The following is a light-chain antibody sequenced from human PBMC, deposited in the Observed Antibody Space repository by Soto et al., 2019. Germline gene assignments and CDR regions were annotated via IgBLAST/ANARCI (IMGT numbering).Light chain of an antibody. J-gene: IGKJ5*01. CDR3: QQYYNTPIT. V-gene: IGKV4-1*01. CDR2: WAS. Sequence: DIVMTQSPDSLAVSLGERATINCKPSQSVLYSSNNKNYLAWYQQKPGQPPKLLIYWASTRASGVPDRFSGNGSGTDFTLTISSLQAEDVAVYYCQQYYNTPITFGQGTRLEIK. CDR1: QSVLYSSNNKNY.